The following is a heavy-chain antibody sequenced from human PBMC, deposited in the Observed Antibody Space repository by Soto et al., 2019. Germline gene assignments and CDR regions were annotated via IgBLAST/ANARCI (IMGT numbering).Heavy chain of an antibody. CDR1: GFTFSSYG. V-gene: IGHV3-33*01. Sequence: PVGSLRLSCAASGFTFSSYGMHWVRQAPGKGLEWVAVIWYDGSNKYYADSVKGRFTISRDNSKNTLYLQMNSLRAEDTAVYYCARESGSGWLVDPWGQGTLVTVSS. CDR2: IWYDGSNK. D-gene: IGHD6-19*01. J-gene: IGHJ5*02. CDR3: ARESGSGWLVDP.